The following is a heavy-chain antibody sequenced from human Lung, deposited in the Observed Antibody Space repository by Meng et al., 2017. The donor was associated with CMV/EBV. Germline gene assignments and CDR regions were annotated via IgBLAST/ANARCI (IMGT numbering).Heavy chain of an antibody. Sequence: GGSXRLXCAASGFTFSSYAMHWVRQAPGKGLEWLAVISYDGSDKYYTDSVKGRFTISRDSSKNTLLLQMNSLRAEDTAVYYCARRNFYCTNGVCYLDDWGQGXLVTVSS. V-gene: IGHV3-30*04. J-gene: IGHJ4*02. CDR3: ARRNFYCTNGVCYLDD. D-gene: IGHD2-8*01. CDR2: ISYDGSDK. CDR1: GFTFSSYA.